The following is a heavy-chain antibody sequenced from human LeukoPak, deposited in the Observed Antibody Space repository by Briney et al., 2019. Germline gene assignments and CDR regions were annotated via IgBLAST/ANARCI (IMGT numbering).Heavy chain of an antibody. J-gene: IGHJ3*02. CDR3: ARGGSRSRRGDDAFDI. CDR1: GYTFTNYA. CDR2: MSAYNGNT. Sequence: ASVKVSCKASGYTFTNYAMNWVRQAPGQGLEWMGWMSAYNGNTELAQKFQGRVTLATDASTSTAYVELRSLTSDDTAVYFCARGGSRSRRGDDAFDIWGQGTMVTVSS. V-gene: IGHV1-18*01. D-gene: IGHD6-13*01.